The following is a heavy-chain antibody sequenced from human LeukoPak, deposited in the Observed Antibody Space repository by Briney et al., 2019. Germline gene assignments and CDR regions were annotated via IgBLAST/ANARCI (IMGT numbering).Heavy chain of an antibody. Sequence: PSETLSLTCTVSGYSISSGYYWGWIRQPPGKGLEWIGSMYYSGSTYYNPSLKSRVTISADTSKNQFSLKLSSVTVADTAVYYCASDSSGYYYMDVWGKGTTVTVSS. CDR2: MYYSGST. CDR1: GYSISSGYY. J-gene: IGHJ6*03. V-gene: IGHV4-38-2*02. D-gene: IGHD3-22*01. CDR3: ASDSSGYYYMDV.